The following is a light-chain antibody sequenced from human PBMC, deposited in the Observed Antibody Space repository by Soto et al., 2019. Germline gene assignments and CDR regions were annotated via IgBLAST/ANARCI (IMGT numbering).Light chain of an antibody. CDR1: QSVSSN. V-gene: IGKV3-15*01. Sequence: EIVMTQSPATLSVSPGERATLSCRASQSVSSNLAWYQQKPGQAPRLLIYGASTRATGIPARFSGSGSGTEFTLTLSSLQSEDFAVYYCQQNNNRLTFGGGTKVDIK. CDR3: QQNNNRLT. CDR2: GAS. J-gene: IGKJ4*01.